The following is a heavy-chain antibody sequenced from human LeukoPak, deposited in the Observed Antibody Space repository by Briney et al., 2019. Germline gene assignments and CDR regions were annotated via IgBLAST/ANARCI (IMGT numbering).Heavy chain of an antibody. CDR2: IWYDGSNK. Sequence: GGSLRLSCAASGFTFSSYGMHWVRQAPGKGLEWVAVIWYDGSNKYYADSVKGRFTISRDNSKNTLYLQMNSLRAEDTAVYYCARSLGRAAPHEFDYWGQGTLVTVSS. J-gene: IGHJ4*02. D-gene: IGHD6-6*01. CDR1: GFTFSSYG. V-gene: IGHV3-33*01. CDR3: ARSLGRAAPHEFDY.